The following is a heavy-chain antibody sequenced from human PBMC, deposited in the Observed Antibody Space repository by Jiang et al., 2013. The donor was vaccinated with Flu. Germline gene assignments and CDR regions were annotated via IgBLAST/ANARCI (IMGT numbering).Heavy chain of an antibody. J-gene: IGHJ4*02. CDR2: IKQDGSEK. V-gene: IGHV3-7*01. Sequence: LEWVANIKQDGSEKYYVDSVKGRFTISRDNAKNSLYLQMNSLRAEDTAVYYCARQPDPKPRKAGMAHFDYWGQGTLVTVSS. CDR3: ARQPDPKPRKAGMAHFDY. D-gene: IGHD6-13*01.